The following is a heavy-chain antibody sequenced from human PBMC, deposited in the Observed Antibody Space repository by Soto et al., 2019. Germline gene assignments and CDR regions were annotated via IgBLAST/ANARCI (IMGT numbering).Heavy chain of an antibody. Sequence: GGSLRLSCEASGFTFSRYSMNWVRQAPGKGLEWVSSTSSSSSYIYYADSVKGRFTISRDNAKNSLYLQMTSLSAGNAAVYYWARGWRGIFDAFDIWGQGTMVTVSS. CDR1: GFTFSRYS. CDR3: ARGWRGIFDAFDI. D-gene: IGHD3-16*01. CDR2: TSSSSSYI. V-gene: IGHV3-21*01. J-gene: IGHJ3*02.